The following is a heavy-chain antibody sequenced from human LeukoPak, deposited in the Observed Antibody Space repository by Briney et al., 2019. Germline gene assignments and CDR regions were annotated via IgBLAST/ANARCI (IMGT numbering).Heavy chain of an antibody. CDR1: GYTFTNYG. Sequence: ASVKVSCKASGYTFTNYGISWVRQAPGQGLEWMGWISAYSGNTNYAQNLQGRVTMTTDTSTSTAYMELRSLRSDDTAVYYCARCIAARRYFDYWGQGTLVTVSS. V-gene: IGHV1-18*01. J-gene: IGHJ4*02. D-gene: IGHD6-6*01. CDR3: ARCIAARRYFDY. CDR2: ISAYSGNT.